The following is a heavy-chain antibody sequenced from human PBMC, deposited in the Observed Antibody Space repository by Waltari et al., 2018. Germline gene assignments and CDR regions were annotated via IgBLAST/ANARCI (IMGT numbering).Heavy chain of an antibody. D-gene: IGHD3-10*01. Sequence: QITLKESGPTLVKPTQTLTLTCTFSGFSLSTSGVGVGWIRQPPGKALEWLALIYWNDDKRYSPSLKSRLTITKDTSKNQVVLTMTNMDPVDTATYYCAHLLRRGGPGVNDAFDIWGQGTMVTVSS. CDR1: GFSLSTSGVG. J-gene: IGHJ3*02. CDR3: AHLLRRGGPGVNDAFDI. CDR2: IYWNDDK. V-gene: IGHV2-5*01.